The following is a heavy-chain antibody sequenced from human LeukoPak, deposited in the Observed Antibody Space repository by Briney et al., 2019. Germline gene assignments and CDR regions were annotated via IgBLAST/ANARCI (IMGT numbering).Heavy chain of an antibody. D-gene: IGHD5-18*01. V-gene: IGHV1-2*02. CDR2: INPNSGDT. Sequence: PSVKVSCKASGYTFTAYYMHWVRQAPGQGLEWMGWINPNSGDTRYAQRFQGRVTMTRDTSISTAYMELSRLRPDDTAVYYCTTSWIQVYYFDYWGQGTLVTVSP. CDR1: GYTFTAYY. CDR3: TTSWIQVYYFDY. J-gene: IGHJ4*02.